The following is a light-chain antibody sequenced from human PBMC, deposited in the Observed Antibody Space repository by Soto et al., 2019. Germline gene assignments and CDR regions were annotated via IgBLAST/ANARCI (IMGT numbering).Light chain of an antibody. CDR3: QSYDSSLSVVV. Sequence: QSVLTQPPSVSGAPGQRVTISCAGGSSNIGAGYDVHWYQQLPGTAPKLLIFGNTNRPSGVPDRFSGSKSGTSASLAITGLQADDEADYYCQSYDSSLSVVVFGGGTKLTV. V-gene: IGLV1-40*01. CDR1: SSNIGAGYD. CDR2: GNT. J-gene: IGLJ2*01.